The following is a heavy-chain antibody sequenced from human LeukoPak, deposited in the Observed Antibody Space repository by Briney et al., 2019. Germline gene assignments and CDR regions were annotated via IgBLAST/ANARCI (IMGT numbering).Heavy chain of an antibody. Sequence: GASVKLSCKASGYTFTSYYINWVRQATGQGLEWVGWMNPNGGKTGYAQKFQGRVTMTRNTSISTAYMELSSLRSEDTAVYYCARVPYDGSGYYRADAFDIWGQGTMVTVSS. CDR3: ARVPYDGSGYYRADAFDI. CDR1: GYTFTSYY. V-gene: IGHV1-8*01. CDR2: MNPNGGKT. D-gene: IGHD3-22*01. J-gene: IGHJ3*02.